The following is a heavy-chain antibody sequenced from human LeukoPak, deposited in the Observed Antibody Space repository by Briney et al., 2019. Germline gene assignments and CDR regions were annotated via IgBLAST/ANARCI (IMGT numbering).Heavy chain of an antibody. J-gene: IGHJ5*02. CDR3: ARSSLRFHPFDP. CDR1: GGSISNYY. V-gene: IGHV4-4*07. Sequence: SETLSPTCTVSGGSISNYYWIWIRQPAGKGLEWIGRIYTSGSTNYNPSLKSRVTMSVDTSKNQFSLKLSSVTAADTAVYYCARSSLRFHPFDPWGQGTLVTVSS. CDR2: IYTSGST. D-gene: IGHD3-3*01.